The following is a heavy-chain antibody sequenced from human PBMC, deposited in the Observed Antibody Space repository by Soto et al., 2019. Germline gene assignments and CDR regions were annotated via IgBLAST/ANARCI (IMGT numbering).Heavy chain of an antibody. J-gene: IGHJ4*02. V-gene: IGHV3-74*01. Sequence: DVQLVESGGGLVQPGGSLRLSCAASGFTFSNSWMHWVRQVSGKGLEWVSRINADGTSTSYADSVKGRFTISRDNAKNTLYLHVNSLRAEDTAVYYCVKVLARGVGVPRFYFDSWGQGALVTLSS. CDR2: INADGTST. D-gene: IGHD2-2*01. CDR1: GFTFSNSW. CDR3: VKVLARGVGVPRFYFDS.